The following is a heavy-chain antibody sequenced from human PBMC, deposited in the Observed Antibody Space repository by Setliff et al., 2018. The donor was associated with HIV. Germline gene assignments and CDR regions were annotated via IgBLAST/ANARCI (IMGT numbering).Heavy chain of an antibody. CDR2: IYYSGST. V-gene: IGHV4-39*07. CDR1: GGSISSSSYY. Sequence: PSETLSLTCTVSGGSISSSSYYWGWIRQPPGKGLEWIGTIYYSGSTNYNPSLKSRVTISADTSNNQFSLRLTSMTAADTAVYYCAKTSVGATGLYAFDIWGQGTMVTVSS. D-gene: IGHD1-26*01. J-gene: IGHJ3*02. CDR3: AKTSVGATGLYAFDI.